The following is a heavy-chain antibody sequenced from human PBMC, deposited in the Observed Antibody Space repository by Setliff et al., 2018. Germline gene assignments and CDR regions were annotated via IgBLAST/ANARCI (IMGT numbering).Heavy chain of an antibody. CDR1: RGSINSHY. Sequence: SETLSLTCTVSRGSINSHYWSWIRQPAGKGLEWIGRIFGSGIANYSPSLKCRLTISVDTSKNQFSLKLRSVTAADTAVYFCAREGRSSTRGWYMDAWGKGTSVTVSS. CDR3: AREGRSSTRGWYMDA. V-gene: IGHV4-4*07. D-gene: IGHD2-2*01. CDR2: IFGSGIA. J-gene: IGHJ6*03.